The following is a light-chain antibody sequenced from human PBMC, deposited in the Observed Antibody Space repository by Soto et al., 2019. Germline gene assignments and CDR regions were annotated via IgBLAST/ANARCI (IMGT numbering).Light chain of an antibody. CDR3: QKRTTWPPAKT. J-gene: IGKJ1*01. CDR1: KSVSRY. Sequence: EIVLIQYPATLSLSPGERATLSCRASKSVSRYLAWYQQKPCQAPRLLISDASNRATGIPARFSGSGSGTDFTLTIICQEPEDFALYYCQKRTTWPPAKTFGQETKLEIK. V-gene: IGKV3-11*01. CDR2: DAS.